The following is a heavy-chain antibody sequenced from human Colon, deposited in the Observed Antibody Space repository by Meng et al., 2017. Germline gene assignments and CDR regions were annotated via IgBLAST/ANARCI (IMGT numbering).Heavy chain of an antibody. Sequence: QVQRVQSGAEVKKPGASVKVSCKASGYTFSNYYIHWVRQAPGQGLEWVGIINPNGGATSYAQKFRGRVTMTRDSSTSTVYMELSSLRSEDTAVYFCARCQLANRGWFDSWGQGTLVTVSS. V-gene: IGHV1-46*01. CDR3: ARCQLANRGWFDS. CDR1: GYTFSNYY. CDR2: INPNGGAT. D-gene: IGHD2/OR15-2a*01. J-gene: IGHJ5*01.